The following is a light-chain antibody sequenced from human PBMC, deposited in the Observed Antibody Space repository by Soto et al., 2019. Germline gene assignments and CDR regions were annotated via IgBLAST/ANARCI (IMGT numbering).Light chain of an antibody. CDR2: GAS. J-gene: IGKJ1*01. V-gene: IGKV3-15*01. CDR1: QSVSSN. Sequence: EIVMTQSPATLSVSPGERATLSCRASQSVSSNLAWYQQKPGQAPRLLIYGASTRATGIPARFSGSGSGTEFTLTISSLQSEDFAVYYCQQYKNWHSKTFGQGTKVEIK. CDR3: QQYKNWHSKT.